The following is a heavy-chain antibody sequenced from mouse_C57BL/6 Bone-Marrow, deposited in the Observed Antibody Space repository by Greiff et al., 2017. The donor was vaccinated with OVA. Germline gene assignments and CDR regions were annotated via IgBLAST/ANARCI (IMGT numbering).Heavy chain of an antibody. Sequence: QVQLQQSGAELVRPGTSVKVSCKASGYAFTNYLIEWVKQRPGQGLEWIGVINPGSGGTNYNEKFKGKATLTADKSSSTAYMQLSSLTSEDSAVYFCARSVVATPYAMDYWGQGTSATVSS. J-gene: IGHJ4*01. CDR2: INPGSGGT. CDR3: ARSVVATPYAMDY. CDR1: GYAFTNYL. D-gene: IGHD1-1*01. V-gene: IGHV1-54*01.